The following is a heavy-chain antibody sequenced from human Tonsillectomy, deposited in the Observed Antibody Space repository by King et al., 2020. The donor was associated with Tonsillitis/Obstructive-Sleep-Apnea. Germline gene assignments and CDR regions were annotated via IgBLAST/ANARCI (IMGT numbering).Heavy chain of an antibody. CDR3: ARAYYDFWSGYYYYYYMDV. D-gene: IGHD3-3*01. CDR2: IYYSGST. V-gene: IGHV4-59*01. Sequence: VQLQESGPGLVKPSETLSLTCTVSGGSISSYYWSWFRQPPGKGLEWIGYIYYSGSTNYNPSLKSRVTISVDTSKNQFSLKLSSVTAADTAVYYCARAYYDFWSGYYYYYYMDVWGKGTTVTVSS. J-gene: IGHJ6*03. CDR1: GGSISSYY.